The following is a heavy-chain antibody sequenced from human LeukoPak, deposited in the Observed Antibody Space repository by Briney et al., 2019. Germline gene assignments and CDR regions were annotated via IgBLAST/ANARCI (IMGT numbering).Heavy chain of an antibody. CDR2: IYSGGST. Sequence: GRSLTLSCPASAFTVSSNYMSWVRQAPGKGLGWVSFIYSGGSTYYADSVKGRFTISRDNSKNTPYLQMNSLRAENPALYNCARDGYDSSGYYVDWGQGRLVTVSS. V-gene: IGHV3-66*01. J-gene: IGHJ1*01. CDR3: ARDGYDSSGYYVD. D-gene: IGHD3-22*01. CDR1: AFTVSSNY.